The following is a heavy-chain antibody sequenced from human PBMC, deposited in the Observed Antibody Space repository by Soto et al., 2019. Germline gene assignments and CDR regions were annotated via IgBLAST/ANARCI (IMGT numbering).Heavy chain of an antibody. Sequence: XATVSLTCTVSGAAISGFYWSGMRKSAGKGLEWIGRIYATGTTDYNPSLKSRVMMSVDTSKKQFSLKLRSVTAADTAVYYCVRDRTKTLRDWFDPWGQGISVTVS. CDR1: GAAISGFY. CDR2: IYATGTT. CDR3: VRDRTKTLRDWFDP. D-gene: IGHD1-1*01. V-gene: IGHV4-4*07. J-gene: IGHJ5*02.